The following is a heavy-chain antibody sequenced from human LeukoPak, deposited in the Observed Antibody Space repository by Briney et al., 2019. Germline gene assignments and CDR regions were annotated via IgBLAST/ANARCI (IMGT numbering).Heavy chain of an antibody. J-gene: IGHJ3*02. CDR3: ARGSSGWYSLGAFDI. V-gene: IGHV4-59*08. D-gene: IGHD6-19*01. CDR2: IYYSGST. CDR1: GGSTSSYY. Sequence: PSETLSLTCTVSGGSTSSYYWSWIRQPPGKGLEWIGYIYYSGSTNYNPSLKSRVTISVDTSKNQFSLKLSSVTAADTAVYYCARGSSGWYSLGAFDIWGQGTMVTVSS.